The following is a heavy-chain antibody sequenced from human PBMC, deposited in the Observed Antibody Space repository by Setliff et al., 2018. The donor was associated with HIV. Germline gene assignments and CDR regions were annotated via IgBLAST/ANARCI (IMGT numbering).Heavy chain of an antibody. CDR1: GYTFTTYA. D-gene: IGHD3-9*01. CDR3: ARAVVPTYYDVLAGYVYYMDI. CDR2: INAGNGNT. V-gene: IGHV1-3*01. Sequence: ASVKVSCKASGYTFTTYAIHWVRQAPGQRLEFMGWINAGNGNTKYSQRFQGRVTMTTDTSTSTAYMELRSLRSDDTAVYYCARAVVPTYYDVLAGYVYYMDIWGKGTTVTVSS. J-gene: IGHJ6*03.